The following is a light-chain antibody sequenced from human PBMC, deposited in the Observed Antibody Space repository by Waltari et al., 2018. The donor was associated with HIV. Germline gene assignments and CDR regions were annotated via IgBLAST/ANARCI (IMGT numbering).Light chain of an antibody. CDR2: MSD. V-gene: IGLV1-47*01. CDR1: SSNIGSNS. J-gene: IGLJ2*01. CDR3: AAWDDSLSATV. Sequence: QSVLTQPPSASGTPGQRVTISCSGSSSNIGSNSVFWYQQLPGTATKLLIHMSDQRPSGVPDRFSESKSGTSASLAISGLRSEDEAEYYCAAWDDSLSATVFGGGTKLTVL.